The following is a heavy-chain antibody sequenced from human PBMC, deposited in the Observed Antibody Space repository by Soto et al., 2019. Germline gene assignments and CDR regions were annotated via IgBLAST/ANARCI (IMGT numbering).Heavy chain of an antibody. D-gene: IGHD2-2*01. Sequence: SETLSLTCTVSGGSISSGGYYWSWIRHHPGKGLEWIGYIYYIGSTYYNPSLKSPVTISVDTSKNQLSLKLSSVTAADTAVYYCARSRRSYCSSTSCSHGMDVWGKGMTVKVS. CDR3: ARSRRSYCSSTSCSHGMDV. V-gene: IGHV4-31*01. J-gene: IGHJ6*04. CDR1: GGSISSGGYY. CDR2: IYYIGST.